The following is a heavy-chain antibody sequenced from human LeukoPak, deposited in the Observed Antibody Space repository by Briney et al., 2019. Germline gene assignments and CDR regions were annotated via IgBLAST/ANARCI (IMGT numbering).Heavy chain of an antibody. J-gene: IGHJ4*02. CDR3: VKEAYYGWGSSPTFYFDY. V-gene: IGHV3-30*04. CDR1: GFSFSDSV. D-gene: IGHD3-10*01. Sequence: GKSLRHSCVASGFSFSDSVIHWVRQAPGKGLEWVAVISHDVKTTYYADSAKGRFTISRDNSRNTVSLQMNRLRPEDTAVYYCVKEAYYGWGSSPTFYFDYWGQGTRVTVSS. CDR2: ISHDVKTT.